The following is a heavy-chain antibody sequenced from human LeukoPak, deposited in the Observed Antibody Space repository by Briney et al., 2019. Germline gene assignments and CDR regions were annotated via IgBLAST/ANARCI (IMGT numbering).Heavy chain of an antibody. CDR1: GFTFSSYA. D-gene: IGHD2-2*01. CDR3: ARLKYQLIFDY. Sequence: PGGSLRLSCAASGFTFSSYAMNWVRQVPGKGLEWVSVIYSGGRTYYADSVEGRFTISRHSSKNTVYLQMNSLRVEDTAVYYCARLKYQLIFDYWGQGTLVTVSS. CDR2: IYSGGRT. V-gene: IGHV3-53*04. J-gene: IGHJ4*02.